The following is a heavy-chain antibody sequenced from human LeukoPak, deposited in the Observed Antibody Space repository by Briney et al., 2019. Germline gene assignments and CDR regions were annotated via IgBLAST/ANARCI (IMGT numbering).Heavy chain of an antibody. V-gene: IGHV4-34*01. Sequence: SETLSLTCAVYDESFSGYYCSWIRQPPRKVLEWIGEIDHSGSTNYNPSLKSRVTISVDTSKNQFSLKLSSVTAADTAVYYCALVGRWDAFDIWGQGTMVTVSS. D-gene: IGHD2-8*02. CDR2: IDHSGST. J-gene: IGHJ3*02. CDR1: DESFSGYY. CDR3: ALVGRWDAFDI.